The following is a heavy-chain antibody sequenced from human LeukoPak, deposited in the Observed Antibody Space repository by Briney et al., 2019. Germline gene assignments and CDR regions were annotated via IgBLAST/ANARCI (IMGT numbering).Heavy chain of an antibody. D-gene: IGHD3-22*01. J-gene: IGHJ4*02. CDR3: ARGYYDSSGYLTFDY. CDR2: IIPILGIA. Sequence: GASVTVSCKASGGTFSSYAISWVRQAPGQGLEWMGRIIPILGIANYAQKFQGRVTITADKSTSTAYMELSSLRSEDTAVYYCARGYYDSSGYLTFDYWGQGTLVTVSS. CDR1: GGTFSSYA. V-gene: IGHV1-69*04.